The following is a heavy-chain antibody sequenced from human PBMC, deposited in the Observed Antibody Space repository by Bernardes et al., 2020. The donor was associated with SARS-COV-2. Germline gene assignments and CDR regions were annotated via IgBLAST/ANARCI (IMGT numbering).Heavy chain of an antibody. D-gene: IGHD1-26*01. V-gene: IGHV3-23*01. CDR3: ARHRSGSYPYYYYAMDV. J-gene: IGHJ6*02. CDR2: INCIGGDT. Sequence: GWSLRLSCAASGFTFSSYAMTWVRQAPGKGLDWVSGINCIGGDTYYADSVKGRFTISRDNSKNTLYLQLNSLRAEDTAVYFCARHRSGSYPYYYYAMDVWGQGTTVTVSS. CDR1: GFTFSSYA.